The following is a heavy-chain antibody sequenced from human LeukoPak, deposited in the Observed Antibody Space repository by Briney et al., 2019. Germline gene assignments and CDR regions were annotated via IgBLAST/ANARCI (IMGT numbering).Heavy chain of an antibody. CDR3: ARAHLSLITMVRGVGMDV. J-gene: IGHJ6*02. V-gene: IGHV3-30-3*01. Sequence: GGSLRLSCAASGFTFSSYAMHWVRQAPGKGLEWVAGISYDGSNKYYADSVKGRFTISRDNSKNTLYLQMNSLRAEDTAVYYCARAHLSLITMVRGVGMDVWGQGTTVTVSS. CDR1: GFTFSSYA. CDR2: ISYDGSNK. D-gene: IGHD3-10*01.